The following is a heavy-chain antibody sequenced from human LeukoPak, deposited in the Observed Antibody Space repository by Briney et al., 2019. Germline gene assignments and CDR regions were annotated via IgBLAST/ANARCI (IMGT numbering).Heavy chain of an antibody. Sequence: GGSLKLSCAASGFTFSGSAMHWVRQASGKGLEWVGRIRSKANSYATAYAASVKGRFTISRDDSKNTAYLQMNSLETEDTAVYYCTRRRGTTGTREFDYWGQGTLVTVSS. J-gene: IGHJ4*02. V-gene: IGHV3-73*01. CDR2: IRSKANSYAT. CDR1: GFTFSGSA. D-gene: IGHD1-1*01. CDR3: TRRRGTTGTREFDY.